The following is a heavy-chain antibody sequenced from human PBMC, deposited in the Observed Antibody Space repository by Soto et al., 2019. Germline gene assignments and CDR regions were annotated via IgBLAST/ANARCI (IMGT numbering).Heavy chain of an antibody. CDR1: GGTFSSYA. V-gene: IGHV1-69*01. Sequence: QVQLVQSGAEVKKPGSSVKVSCKASGGTFSSYAISWVQQAPGQGLEWMGGIIPIFGTANYAQKFQGRVTITADESTSTAYMELSSLRSEDTAVYYCASFPSVAGSPYYYYYGMDVWGQGTTVTVSS. D-gene: IGHD6-19*01. CDR3: ASFPSVAGSPYYYYYGMDV. CDR2: IIPIFGTA. J-gene: IGHJ6*02.